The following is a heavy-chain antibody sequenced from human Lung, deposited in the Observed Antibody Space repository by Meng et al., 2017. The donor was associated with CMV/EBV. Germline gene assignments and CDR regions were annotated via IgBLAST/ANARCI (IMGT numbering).Heavy chain of an antibody. CDR2: IYWDDDK. D-gene: IGHD1-26*01. V-gene: IGHV2-5*02. CDR1: GFSLNTGGVG. Sequence: QITLKESGPTLVKPXXTLTLTCNVSGFSLNTGGVGVGWIRRPPGKALEWLALIYWDDDKRYSPSLESRLTITKDTSKNQVVLRMTYVDPMDTATYYCARRFSAHGYFDNWGQGTLVTVSS. CDR3: ARRFSAHGYFDN. J-gene: IGHJ4*02.